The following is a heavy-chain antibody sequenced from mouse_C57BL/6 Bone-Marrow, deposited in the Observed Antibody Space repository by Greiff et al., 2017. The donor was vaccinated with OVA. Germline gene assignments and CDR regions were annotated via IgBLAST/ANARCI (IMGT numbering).Heavy chain of an antibody. V-gene: IGHV14-4*01. J-gene: IGHJ2*01. D-gene: IGHD2-4*01. CDR3: TTGLRLYFDY. Sequence: VQLQQSGAELVRPGASVKLSCTASGFNIKDDYMHWVKQRPEQGLEWIGWIDPENGDTEYASKFQGKATITADTSSNTAYPQLSSLTSEDTAAYYCTTGLRLYFDYWGQGTTLTVSS. CDR1: GFNIKDDY. CDR2: IDPENGDT.